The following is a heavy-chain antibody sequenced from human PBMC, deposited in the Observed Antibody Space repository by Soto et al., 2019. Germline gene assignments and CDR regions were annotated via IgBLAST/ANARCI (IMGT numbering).Heavy chain of an antibody. CDR3: TRDSSLGYLF. V-gene: IGHV1-69*01. CDR2: VIPTSGTA. J-gene: IGHJ4*02. CDR1: RGTFTTSP. D-gene: IGHD5-18*01. Sequence: QVQLVQSGAEVKKPGSSVKVSCKTSRGTFTTSPITWIRQAPGQGLVWMGEVIPTSGTATYAQTXQGRVAXXXXXSTNTAYMELSSLRSEDTAIYFCTRDSSLGYLFWGQGSLVTVSS.